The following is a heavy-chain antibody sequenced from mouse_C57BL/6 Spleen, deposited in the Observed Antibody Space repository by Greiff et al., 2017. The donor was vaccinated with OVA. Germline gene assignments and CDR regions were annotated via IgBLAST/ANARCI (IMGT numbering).Heavy chain of an antibody. D-gene: IGHD1-1*01. CDR2: IDPSDSYT. CDR3: ARSHHYYGSSPFAY. V-gene: IGHV1-69*01. J-gene: IGHJ3*01. CDR1: GYTFTSYW. Sequence: QVQLQQPGAELVMPGASVKLSCKASGYTFTSYWMHWVKQRPGQGLEWIGEIDPSDSYTNYNQKFKGKSTLTVDKSSSTAYMQLSSLTSEDSAVYYCARSHHYYGSSPFAYWGQGTLVTVSA.